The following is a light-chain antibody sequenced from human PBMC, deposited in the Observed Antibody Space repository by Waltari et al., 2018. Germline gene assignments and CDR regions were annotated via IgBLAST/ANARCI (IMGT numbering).Light chain of an antibody. V-gene: IGLV2-8*01. Sequence: QSALTQPPSASGSPGQSVTISCTGTSSDVGGYNYVSWYQQYPGKVPKLMIYDVTKRPSGVPDRFSGSKSGNTASLTVSGLQAEDEADYYCSSYAGSNIVIFGGGTKLTVL. J-gene: IGLJ2*01. CDR3: SSYAGSNIVI. CDR1: SSDVGGYNY. CDR2: DVT.